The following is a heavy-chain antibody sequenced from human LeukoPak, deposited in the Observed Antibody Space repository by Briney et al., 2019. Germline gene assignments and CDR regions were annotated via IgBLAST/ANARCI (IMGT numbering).Heavy chain of an antibody. CDR3: ARDHVLLWFGEPPGAFDI. CDR2: INPNSGGT. D-gene: IGHD3-10*01. CDR1: GYTFTGYY. V-gene: IGHV1-2*02. J-gene: IGHJ3*02. Sequence: ASVKVSCKASGYTFTGYYMHWVRQAPGQGLEWMGWINPNSGGTNYAQKFQGRVTMTRDTSISTAYMELSRLRSDDTAVYYCARDHVLLWFGEPPGAFDIWGQGTMVTVSS.